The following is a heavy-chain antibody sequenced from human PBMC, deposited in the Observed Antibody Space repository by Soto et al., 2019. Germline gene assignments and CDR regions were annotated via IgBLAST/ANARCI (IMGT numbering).Heavy chain of an antibody. CDR2: LHHIGYT. CDR3: TKNSAYALDY. Sequence: VRLQESGPGLVKPSETLSLTCDVSDFSITNDNWWSWVRQSPGGGLEWIGELHHIGYTTYNPSLASRVTMSVDTSKNQFFLKLHSGTAADTAVYYCTKNSAYALDYWGQGTLVTVSS. CDR1: DFSITNDNW. J-gene: IGHJ4*02. V-gene: IGHV4-4*02. D-gene: IGHD5-12*01.